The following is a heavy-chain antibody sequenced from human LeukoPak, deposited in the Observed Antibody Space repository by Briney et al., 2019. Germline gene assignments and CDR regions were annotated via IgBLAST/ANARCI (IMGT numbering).Heavy chain of an antibody. CDR1: GGTFSSYA. CDR2: IIPILGIA. V-gene: IGHV1-69*04. Sequence: SVKVSCKASGGTFSSYAISWVRQAPGQGLEWVGRIIPILGIANYAQKFQGRVTITADKSTSTAYMELSSLRSEDTAVYYCARGSYGVHGMDVWGQGTTVTVSS. J-gene: IGHJ6*02. D-gene: IGHD5-18*01. CDR3: ARGSYGVHGMDV.